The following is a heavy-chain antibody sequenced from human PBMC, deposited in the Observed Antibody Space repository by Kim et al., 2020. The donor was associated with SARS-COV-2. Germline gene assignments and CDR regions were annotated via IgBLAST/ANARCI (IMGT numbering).Heavy chain of an antibody. CDR3: ARYGGDLYDFWSGSYYYYYGMDV. D-gene: IGHD3-3*01. J-gene: IGHJ6*02. Sequence: SETLSLTCAVYGGSFSGYYWSWIRQPPGKGLEWIGEINHSGSTNYNPSLKSRVTISVDTSKNQFSLKLSSVTAADTAVYYCARYGGDLYDFWSGSYYYYYGMDVWGQGTTVTVSS. CDR1: GGSFSGYY. CDR2: INHSGST. V-gene: IGHV4-34*01.